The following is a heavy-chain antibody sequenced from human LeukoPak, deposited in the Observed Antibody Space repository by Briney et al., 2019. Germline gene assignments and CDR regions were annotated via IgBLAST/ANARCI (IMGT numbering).Heavy chain of an antibody. CDR1: GYTLTSYD. Sequence: ASVKVSCKASGYTLTSYDINWVRQATGQGLEWRGWMNPNSGNTGYAQKFQGRVTMTRNTSISTAYMELSSLRSEDTAVYYCARAPYYDILTGYYPPDYWGQGTLVTVSS. D-gene: IGHD3-9*01. CDR3: ARAPYYDILTGYYPPDY. V-gene: IGHV1-8*01. J-gene: IGHJ4*02. CDR2: MNPNSGNT.